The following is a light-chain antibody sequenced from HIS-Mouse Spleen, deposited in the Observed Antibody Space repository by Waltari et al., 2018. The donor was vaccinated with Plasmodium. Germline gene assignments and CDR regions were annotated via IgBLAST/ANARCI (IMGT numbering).Light chain of an antibody. J-gene: IGLJ3*02. CDR2: EGS. V-gene: IGLV2-23*01. CDR1: SSVVGSYYI. CDR3: CSYAGSSTNWV. Sequence: QSALTQPASVSGSPGPSITISCTGTSSVVGSYYIVHWYQQHPGKAPKLMIYEGSKRPSGVSNRFSGSKSGNTASLTISGLQAEDEADYYCCSYAGSSTNWVFGGGTKLTVL.